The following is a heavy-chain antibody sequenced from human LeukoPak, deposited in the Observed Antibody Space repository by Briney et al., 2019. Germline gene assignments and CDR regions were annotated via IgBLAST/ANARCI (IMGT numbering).Heavy chain of an antibody. D-gene: IGHD3-22*01. CDR1: AYSFTDFY. Sequence: ASVKVSCKASAYSFTDFYLHWVRQAPGQGLEYMGWINPNSGATNYAQKFQGRVTMTRDTSITTAYMELSRLRSDDTAVYYCASDSSGYYRFDYWGQGTLVTVSS. J-gene: IGHJ4*02. V-gene: IGHV1-2*02. CDR2: INPNSGAT. CDR3: ASDSSGYYRFDY.